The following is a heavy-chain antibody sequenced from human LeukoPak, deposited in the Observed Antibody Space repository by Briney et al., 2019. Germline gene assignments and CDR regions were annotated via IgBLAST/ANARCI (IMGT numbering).Heavy chain of an antibody. CDR2: IDWDDDK. CDR3: ARMPVYYDSSGYPDY. Sequence: SGPALVKPTQTLTLTCTVSGFSLSTSGMCVSWIRQPPGKALEWLARIDWDDDKYYSTSLKTRLTISKDTSKNQVVLTMTNMDPEDTATYYCARMPVYYDSSGYPDYWGQGTLVTVSS. CDR1: GFSLSTSGMC. D-gene: IGHD3-22*01. V-gene: IGHV2-70*11. J-gene: IGHJ4*02.